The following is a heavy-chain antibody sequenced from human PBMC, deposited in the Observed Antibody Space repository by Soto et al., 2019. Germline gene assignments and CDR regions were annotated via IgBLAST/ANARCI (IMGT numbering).Heavy chain of an antibody. J-gene: IGHJ4*02. D-gene: IGHD2-15*01. V-gene: IGHV3-53*01. CDR2: IYSSGST. Sequence: PGGSLRLSCAASGFTVSSNYMSWVRQAPGKGLEWVSVIYSSGSTYYADSVKGRFTISRDNSKNTLYLQMNSLRAEDTAVYSCARDKGSGGFSDYFDYWGQRTLVPVSS. CDR3: ARDKGSGGFSDYFDY. CDR1: GFTVSSNY.